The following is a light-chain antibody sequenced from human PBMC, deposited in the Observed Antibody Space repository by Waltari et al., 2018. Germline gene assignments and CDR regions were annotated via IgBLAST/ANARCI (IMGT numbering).Light chain of an antibody. J-gene: IGKJ2*01. CDR3: QQDYNMPPTYN. V-gene: IGKV4-1*01. Sequence: IVMTQSPASLAVSLAERATINCKSSQSVLYSSNNKNYLSWYQQNPGQTPKLHIYCASTRDSEVPDRVSGSRSGTDFNHAISCLQDEYVAVYYCQQDYNMPPTYNFGQGTTLKL. CDR1: QSVLYSSNNKNY. CDR2: CAS.